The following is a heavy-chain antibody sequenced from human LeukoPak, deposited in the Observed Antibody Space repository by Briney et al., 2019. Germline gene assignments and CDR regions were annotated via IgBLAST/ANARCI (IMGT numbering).Heavy chain of an antibody. D-gene: IGHD5-18*01. Sequence: GGSLRLSCATSGFIFSDFGMHWVRQAPGKGLEWIAYISSSSNTIYYAVSVKGRFAVSRDSAKSSLYLQMTGLRVADTAFHYCARSLCNDTGCSLDPWGQGTLVSVSS. CDR2: ISSSSNTI. CDR1: GFIFSDFG. J-gene: IGHJ5*02. V-gene: IGHV3-48*04. CDR3: ARSLCNDTGCSLDP.